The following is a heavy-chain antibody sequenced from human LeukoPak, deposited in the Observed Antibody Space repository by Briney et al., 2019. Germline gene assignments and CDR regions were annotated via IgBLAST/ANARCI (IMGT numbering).Heavy chain of an antibody. CDR1: GGSISSYY. V-gene: IGHV4-59*01. D-gene: IGHD3-3*01. CDR2: IYYSGST. J-gene: IGHJ4*02. CDR3: ARVGAEWLQFDY. Sequence: PSETLSLTCTVSGGSISSYYWSWIRQPPGKGLEWIGYIYYSGSTNYNPSLKSRVTISVDTSKNQFSLKLSSMTAADTAVYYCARVGAEWLQFDYWGQGTLVTVSS.